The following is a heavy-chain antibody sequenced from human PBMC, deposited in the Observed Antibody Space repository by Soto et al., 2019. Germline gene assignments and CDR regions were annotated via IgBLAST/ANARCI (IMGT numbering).Heavy chain of an antibody. CDR2: INHSGST. J-gene: IGHJ5*02. Sequence: SETLSLTCAVYCGSFRGYYWSGIRQPPGKGLERIGEINHSGSTNYNPSLESRVTISVDTSKNQFSLKLSSVTAADTAVYYCARAGRLRQWLVVGVSWFDPWGQRTLVTVSS. D-gene: IGHD6-19*01. CDR1: CGSFRGYY. CDR3: ARAGRLRQWLVVGVSWFDP. V-gene: IGHV4-34*01.